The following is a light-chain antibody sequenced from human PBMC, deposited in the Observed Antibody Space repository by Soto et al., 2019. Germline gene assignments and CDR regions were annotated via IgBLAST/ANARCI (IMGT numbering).Light chain of an antibody. Sequence: QSVLTQPPSASGTPGQTVTISCSGSSSNIGSNYVYWYHQLHGTTPQLLIYRNDQRPSGVPYRFFGSKYCTSASLAISGLRSEDEAAYYCAAWDASLSGRVFGTGTKVTVL. CDR1: SSNIGSNY. J-gene: IGLJ1*01. CDR3: AAWDASLSGRV. V-gene: IGLV1-47*01. CDR2: RND.